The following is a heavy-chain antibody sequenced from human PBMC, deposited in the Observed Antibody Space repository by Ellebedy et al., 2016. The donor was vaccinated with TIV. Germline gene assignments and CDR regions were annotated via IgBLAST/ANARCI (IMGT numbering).Heavy chain of an antibody. Sequence: PGGSLRLSCVGTGFTGSDHYMDWVRQSPGKGLEWVSSIRSTGSDKYYAESVKGRFTISRDNAQDTLFLQMNSLRAEDTAVYFCSRGWSTPDSWGQGTLVIVSS. V-gene: IGHV3-69-1*02. J-gene: IGHJ4*02. CDR3: SRGWSTPDS. D-gene: IGHD2-15*01. CDR1: GFTGSDHY. CDR2: IRSTGSDK.